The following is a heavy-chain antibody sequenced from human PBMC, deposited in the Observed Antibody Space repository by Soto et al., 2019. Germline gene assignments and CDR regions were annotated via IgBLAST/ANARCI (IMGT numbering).Heavy chain of an antibody. D-gene: IGHD6-19*01. Sequence: QLQLQESGPGLVKPSETLSLTCTVSGGSISSSSYYWGWIRQPPGKGLEWIGSIYYSGSTYYNPSLKSRVTISVDTSKNQFSLKLSSVTAADTAVYYCAREEVGMGSGLDYWGQGTLVTVSS. CDR2: IYYSGST. CDR3: AREEVGMGSGLDY. CDR1: GGSISSSSYY. V-gene: IGHV4-39*02. J-gene: IGHJ4*02.